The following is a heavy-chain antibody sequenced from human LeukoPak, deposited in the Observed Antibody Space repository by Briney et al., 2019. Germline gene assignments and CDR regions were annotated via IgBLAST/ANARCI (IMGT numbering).Heavy chain of an antibody. J-gene: IGHJ3*02. CDR3: ARFSLGNKGGDAFDI. V-gene: IGHV5-51*01. CDR1: GYSFTSYW. CDR2: IYPGDSDT. Sequence: PGESLKISCKGSGYSFTSYWIGWVRQMPGKGLEWKGIIYPGDSDTRYSPSFQGQVTISADKSISTAYLQWSSLKASDTAMYYCARFSLGNKGGDAFDIWGQGTMVTVSS. D-gene: IGHD1/OR15-1a*01.